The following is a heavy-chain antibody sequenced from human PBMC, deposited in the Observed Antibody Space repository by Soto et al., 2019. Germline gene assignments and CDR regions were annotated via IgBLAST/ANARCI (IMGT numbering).Heavy chain of an antibody. CDR3: ARAPAAYYYYGMDV. CDR2: ISYDGSNK. CDR1: GFTFSSYA. Sequence: QVQLVESGGGVVQPGRSLRPSCAASGFTFSSYAMHWVRQAPGKGLEWVAVISYDGSNKYYADSVKGRFTISRDNSKNTLYLQMNSLRAEDTAVYYCARAPAAYYYYGMDVWGQGTTVTVSS. J-gene: IGHJ6*02. V-gene: IGHV3-30-3*01. D-gene: IGHD6-25*01.